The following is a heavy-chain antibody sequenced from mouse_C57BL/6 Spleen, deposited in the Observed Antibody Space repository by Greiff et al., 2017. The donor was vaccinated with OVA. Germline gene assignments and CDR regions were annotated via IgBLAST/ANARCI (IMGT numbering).Heavy chain of an antibody. Sequence: VQLKQPGAELVMPGASVKLSCKASGYTFTSYWMHWVKQRPGQGLEWIGEIDPSDSYTNYNQKFTGKSTLTVDKSSSTAYMQLSSLTSEDSAVYYCARCYSNHDWYFEVWGTGTTVTVSS. V-gene: IGHV1-69*01. CDR1: GYTFTSYW. CDR3: ARCYSNHDWYFEV. J-gene: IGHJ1*03. D-gene: IGHD2-5*01. CDR2: IDPSDSYT.